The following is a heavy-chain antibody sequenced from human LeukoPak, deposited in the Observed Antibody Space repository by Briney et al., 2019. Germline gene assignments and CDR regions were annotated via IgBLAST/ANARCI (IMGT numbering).Heavy chain of an antibody. J-gene: IGHJ4*02. CDR3: ARERDGDYARGLDY. D-gene: IGHD4-17*01. CDR1: GYTFTGYY. CDR2: INPNTGGT. V-gene: IGHV1-2*06. Sequence: ASVKVSCKASGYTFTGYYMHWVRQAPGQGLEWMGRINPNTGGTNYVQKLLGRVTVTRDTSISTAYMELSSLRSDDTAVYYCARERDGDYARGLDYWGQGTLVTVSS.